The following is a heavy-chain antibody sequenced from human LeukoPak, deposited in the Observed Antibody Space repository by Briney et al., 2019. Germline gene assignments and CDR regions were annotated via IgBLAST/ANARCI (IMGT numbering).Heavy chain of an antibody. D-gene: IGHD5-18*01. J-gene: IGHJ4*02. CDR3: ARDSGYSCADDY. Sequence: GGSLRLSCAASGFTFRSYAMQWVRQAPGKGLEWVSYITYNSGTIFYADSVKGRFTISRDNAKDSLYLQMSSLGDEDTTVYYCARDSGYSCADDYWGQGTLVTVSS. CDR1: GFTFRSYA. V-gene: IGHV3-48*02. CDR2: ITYNSGTI.